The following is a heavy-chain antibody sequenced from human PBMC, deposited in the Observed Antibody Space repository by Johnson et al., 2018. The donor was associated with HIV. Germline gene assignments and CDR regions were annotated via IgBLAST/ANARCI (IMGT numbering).Heavy chain of an antibody. CDR2: ISSRGGST. V-gene: IGHV3-23*04. Sequence: VQLVESGGGVVQPGRSLRLSCAASGFTFSSYAMSLVRQAPGKGLEWVSGISSRGGSTYYADSVKGRFTISRDNSKNTLYLQMNSLRAEDTAVYYCAKVAYSSSYLDAFDIWGQGTMVTVSS. CDR3: AKVAYSSSYLDAFDI. D-gene: IGHD6-6*01. CDR1: GFTFSSYA. J-gene: IGHJ3*02.